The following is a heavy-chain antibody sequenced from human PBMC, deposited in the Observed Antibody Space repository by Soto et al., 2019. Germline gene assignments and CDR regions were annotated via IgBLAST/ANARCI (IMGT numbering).Heavy chain of an antibody. CDR1: GGTFSSYA. CDR2: IIPIFGTA. CDR3: ARVIVVVPAAIKAYYYGMDV. Sequence: GASVKVSCKASGGTFSSYAISWVRQAPGQGLEWMGGIIPIFGTANYAQKFQGRVTITADKSTSTAYMELSSLRSEDTAVYYCARVIVVVPAAIKAYYYGMDVWGRGTTVTVSS. J-gene: IGHJ6*02. D-gene: IGHD2-2*02. V-gene: IGHV1-69*06.